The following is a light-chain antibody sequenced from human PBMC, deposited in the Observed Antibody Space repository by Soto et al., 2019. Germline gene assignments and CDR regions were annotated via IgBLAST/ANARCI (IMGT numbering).Light chain of an antibody. CDR3: QQLNSYPFLS. Sequence: DIQLTQSPSFLSASVGDRVTITCRASQGISSYLAWYQQKPGKAPKLLIYAASTLQSGVPSRFSGSGSGTECTLTISSLQPEDFATYCCQQLNSYPFLSFGGGTKVEIK. CDR1: QGISSY. V-gene: IGKV1-9*01. CDR2: AAS. J-gene: IGKJ4*01.